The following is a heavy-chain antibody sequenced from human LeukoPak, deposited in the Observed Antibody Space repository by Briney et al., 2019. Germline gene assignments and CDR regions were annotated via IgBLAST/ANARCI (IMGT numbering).Heavy chain of an antibody. Sequence: GGSLRLSCAASGFTFSSYAMSWVRQAPGKGLEWVSSVSGSGGSTYYADSVKGRFTISRDNSKSTLFLQMNSLRAEDTAVYYCAKSSYCDSSGYYREYYFDYWGQGTLVTVSS. CDR3: AKSSYCDSSGYYREYYFDY. D-gene: IGHD3-22*01. CDR2: VSGSGGST. V-gene: IGHV3-23*01. J-gene: IGHJ4*02. CDR1: GFTFSSYA.